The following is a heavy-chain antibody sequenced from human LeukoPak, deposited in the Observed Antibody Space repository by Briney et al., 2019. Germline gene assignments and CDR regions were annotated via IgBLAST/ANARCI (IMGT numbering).Heavy chain of an antibody. CDR2: INHSGST. J-gene: IGHJ5*02. V-gene: IGHV4-34*01. Sequence: SETLSLTCAVYGGSFSGYYWSWIRQPPGKGLEWIGEINHSGSTNYNPSLKSRVTISVDTSKNQFSLKLSSVTAADTAVYYCARVIIVVVRSAWFDPWGQGTLVTVSS. CDR3: ARVIIVVVRSAWFDP. D-gene: IGHD3-22*01. CDR1: GGSFSGYY.